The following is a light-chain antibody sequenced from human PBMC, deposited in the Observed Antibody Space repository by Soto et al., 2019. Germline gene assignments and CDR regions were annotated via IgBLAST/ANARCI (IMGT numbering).Light chain of an antibody. CDR2: GAS. CDR3: LQFSTYPFT. J-gene: IGKJ4*01. V-gene: IGKV1-17*01. Sequence: DIQMTQSPSSLSASVGDRVTITCRASQGIRNNLGWYQQRPGKAPERLINGASTLHSGVPSRFSGSGSGTEFTLTISSLQPEDFATYYCLQFSTYPFTFGGGTKVEIK. CDR1: QGIRNN.